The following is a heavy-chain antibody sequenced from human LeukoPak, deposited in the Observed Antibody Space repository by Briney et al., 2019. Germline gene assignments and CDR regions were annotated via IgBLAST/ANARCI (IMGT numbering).Heavy chain of an antibody. D-gene: IGHD6-19*01. Sequence: PSETLSLTCTVSGGSISSSNWWSWVRQPPGKGLEWIGEIYHTGSTNYNPSLKSRVTISVDKSKNQFSLKLSSVTAADTAVYYCARGVAVAGTALYFDYWGQGTLVTVSS. J-gene: IGHJ4*02. V-gene: IGHV4-4*02. CDR1: GGSISSSNW. CDR2: IYHTGST. CDR3: ARGVAVAGTALYFDY.